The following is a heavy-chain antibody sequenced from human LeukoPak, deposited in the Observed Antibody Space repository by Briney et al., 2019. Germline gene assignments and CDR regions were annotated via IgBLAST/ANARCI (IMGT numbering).Heavy chain of an antibody. CDR2: ISYDGSNK. J-gene: IGHJ4*02. D-gene: IGHD3-9*01. V-gene: IGHV3-30*18. CDR1: GFTFSSYG. CDR3: AKEYDDILTGYSGGFDY. Sequence: GGSLRLSCAASGFTFSSYGMHWVRQAPGKPLERVAVISYDGSNKYYADSVKGRFTISRDNSKNTLYLQMNSLRAEDTAVYCCAKEYDDILTGYSGGFDYWGQGTLVTVSS.